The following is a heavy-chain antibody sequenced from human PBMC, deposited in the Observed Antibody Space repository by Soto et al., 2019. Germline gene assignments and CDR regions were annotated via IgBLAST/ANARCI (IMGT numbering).Heavy chain of an antibody. CDR3: AKASRNYDFWSGFSYGVDV. CDR2: ISNSAGNT. V-gene: IGHV3-23*01. J-gene: IGHJ6*02. D-gene: IGHD3-3*01. Sequence: GGSLRLSCAASGFTFSSYAMSWGRQAPEKGLEWVSSISNSAGNTYYTDSVKGRFTISRDNSKNTLFLQMNSLRAEDTAVYYSAKASRNYDFWSGFSYGVDVWGQGTTVTVYS. CDR1: GFTFSSYA.